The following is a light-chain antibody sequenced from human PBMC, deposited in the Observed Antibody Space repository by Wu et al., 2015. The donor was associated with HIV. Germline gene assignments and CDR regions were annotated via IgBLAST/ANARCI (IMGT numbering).Light chain of an antibody. J-gene: IGKJ2*01. CDR2: AAS. V-gene: IGKV3-20*01. Sequence: EIVLTQSPGTLSLSPGERATLPCRASQSVTSSYLAWYQQKPGQAPRLLIYAASSRATGIPDRFSGSGSGTDFTLTISRLEPEDFAVYYCQQYGSSPPYTFGQGPSWRSN. CDR1: QSVTSSY. CDR3: QQYGSSPPYT.